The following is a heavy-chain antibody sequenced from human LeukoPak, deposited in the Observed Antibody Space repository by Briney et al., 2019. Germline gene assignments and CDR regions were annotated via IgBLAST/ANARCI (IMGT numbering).Heavy chain of an antibody. CDR2: ISSSSNTI. V-gene: IGHV3-48*01. Sequence: GGSLRLSCAASGFTFSTYGMIWVRQAPGEGLEWVSYISSSSNTIQYADSVRGRFTISRDNAKNSLYLQMNSLRAEDTAVYYCAREVVGLDYWGQGTLVTVSS. J-gene: IGHJ4*02. D-gene: IGHD3/OR15-3a*01. CDR1: GFTFSTYG. CDR3: AREVVGLDY.